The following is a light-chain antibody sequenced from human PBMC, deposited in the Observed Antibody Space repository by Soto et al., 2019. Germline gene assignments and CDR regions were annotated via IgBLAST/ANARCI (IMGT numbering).Light chain of an antibody. CDR3: CSYAGSSTFRL. J-gene: IGLJ1*01. V-gene: IGLV2-23*03. Sequence: QSVLTQPGSVSGSPGQSITISCTGTSSDVGSYNLVSWYQQHPGKAPKLMIYEGSKRPSGVSNRFSGSKSGNTASLTISGLQAEDEADYYCCSYAGSSTFRLFGTGTKVTVL. CDR2: EGS. CDR1: SSDVGSYNL.